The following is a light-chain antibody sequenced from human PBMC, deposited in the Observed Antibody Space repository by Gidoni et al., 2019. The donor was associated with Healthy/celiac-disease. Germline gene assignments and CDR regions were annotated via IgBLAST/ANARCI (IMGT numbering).Light chain of an antibody. J-gene: IGKJ1*01. Sequence: EIVLTQSPATLSLSPGERATLSCRASQSVSSYLAWYQQKPGQAPRLLIYDASNRAPGIPARFSGSGSGTDFTLTISSLEPEDFAVYYCQQRSNWPPWTFXHXTKVEIK. CDR2: DAS. CDR1: QSVSSY. V-gene: IGKV3-11*01. CDR3: QQRSNWPPWT.